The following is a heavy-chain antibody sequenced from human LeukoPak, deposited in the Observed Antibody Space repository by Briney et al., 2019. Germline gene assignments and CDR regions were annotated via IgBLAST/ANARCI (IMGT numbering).Heavy chain of an antibody. V-gene: IGHV4-59*08. Sequence: PSETLSVTCTVSGGSISSYYWSWIRQPRGKGLEWIGYIYYSGSTNYNPSLKSRVTISVDTSKNQFSLKLSSVTAADTAVYYCARHVAHYGSGRGWFDPWGQGTLVTVSS. CDR2: IYYSGST. D-gene: IGHD3-10*01. CDR1: GGSISSYY. CDR3: ARHVAHYGSGRGWFDP. J-gene: IGHJ5*02.